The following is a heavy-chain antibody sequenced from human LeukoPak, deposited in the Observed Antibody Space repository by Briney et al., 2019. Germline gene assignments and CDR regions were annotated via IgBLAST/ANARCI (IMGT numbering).Heavy chain of an antibody. V-gene: IGHV4-34*01. CDR3: ARGGYGSGSYYKARIHGYYMDV. D-gene: IGHD3-10*01. CDR1: GGSFSGYY. J-gene: IGHJ6*03. CDR2: INHSGST. Sequence: SETLSLTCAVYGGSFSGYYWSWIRQPPGKGLEWIGEINHSGSTNYNPSLKSRVTISVDTSKNQFSLKLSSVTAADTAVYYCARGGYGSGSYYKARIHGYYMDVWGKGTTVTISS.